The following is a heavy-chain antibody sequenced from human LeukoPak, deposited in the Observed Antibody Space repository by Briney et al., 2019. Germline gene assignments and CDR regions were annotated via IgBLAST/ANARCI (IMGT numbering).Heavy chain of an antibody. Sequence: GGSLRLSCLASGFTLTTYAMTWVRQAPGKGLEWVSTIGGGGSGTYYPGSVKGRFTISGDNSKNTLYLQMNSLRAEDTAEYYCVRPFMLRGDQTDYWGQGTLVTVSS. D-gene: IGHD3-10*01. CDR1: GFTLTTYA. CDR2: IGGGGSGT. J-gene: IGHJ4*02. CDR3: VRPFMLRGDQTDY. V-gene: IGHV3-23*01.